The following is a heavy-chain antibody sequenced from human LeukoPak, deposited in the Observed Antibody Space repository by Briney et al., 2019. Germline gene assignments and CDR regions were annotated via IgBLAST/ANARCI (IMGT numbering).Heavy chain of an antibody. Sequence: PGASLRLSCSASTFALSSYEMNWVRQAPGKGLEWISYISRSGSTIYYADSVKGRFTISRDNAEDSLFLQMNSLRAEDTAVYYCAREGSSYAPSAPFFFDFWGQGTLVTVSS. CDR3: AREGSSYAPSAPFFFDF. CDR2: ISRSGSTI. V-gene: IGHV3-48*03. J-gene: IGHJ4*02. CDR1: TFALSSYE. D-gene: IGHD3-10*01.